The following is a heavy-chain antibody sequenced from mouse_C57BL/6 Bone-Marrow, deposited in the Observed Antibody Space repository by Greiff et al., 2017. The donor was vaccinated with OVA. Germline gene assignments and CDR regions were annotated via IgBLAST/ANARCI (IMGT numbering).Heavy chain of an antibody. CDR2: IRSKSSNYAT. J-gene: IGHJ3*01. CDR1: GFTFNTYA. D-gene: IGHD2-3*01. CDR3: VIGWLVGTFAY. Sequence: DVHLVESGGGLVQPKGSLKLSCAASGFTFNTYAMHWVRQAPGKGLEWVARIRSKSSNYATYYADSVKDRFTISRDDSQSMLYLQMNNLKTEDTAVYYCVIGWLVGTFAYWGQGTLVTVSA. V-gene: IGHV10-3*01.